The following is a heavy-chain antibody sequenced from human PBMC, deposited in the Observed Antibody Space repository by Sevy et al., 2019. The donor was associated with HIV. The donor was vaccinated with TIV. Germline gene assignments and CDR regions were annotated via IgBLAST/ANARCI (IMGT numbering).Heavy chain of an antibody. Sequence: GGSLRLSCAASGFIFNSYPISWVRQAPGKGLEWVSSISPSGGSIYYADSVKGRFTISRDNSKKTVDLQMNSLRAGDTAVYYCAREDSGYEYWGQGTLVTVSS. CDR2: ISPSGGSI. V-gene: IGHV3-23*01. J-gene: IGHJ4*02. CDR1: GFIFNSYP. CDR3: AREDSGYEY. D-gene: IGHD5-12*01.